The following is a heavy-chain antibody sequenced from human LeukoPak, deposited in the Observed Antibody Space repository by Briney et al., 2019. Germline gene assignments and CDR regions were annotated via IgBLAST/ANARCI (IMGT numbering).Heavy chain of an antibody. CDR2: IHLDGSEK. CDR1: GLILSTYW. V-gene: IGHV3-7*05. J-gene: IGHJ4*02. CDR3: AKVSRGLGDY. Sequence: GGTLRLTYAATGLILSTYWRSCLRQAPRKGPEWLANIHLDGSEKYYVDSGKGRFTSSRDNAKNSLYLQRNSLRVEDTAVYYCAKVSRGLGDYWGQGSLVTVSS.